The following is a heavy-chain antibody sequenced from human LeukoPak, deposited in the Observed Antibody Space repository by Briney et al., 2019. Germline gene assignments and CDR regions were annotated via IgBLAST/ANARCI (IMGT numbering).Heavy chain of an antibody. CDR1: GFTFSSYW. Sequence: GGSLRVSCAASGFTFSSYWMHWVRQAPGKGLVWVSRINSDGSSTNYADSVKGRFTISRDNAKDTLYLQMNCLRAEDTAVYYCTRDREQQPTYDYWGQGTLVTVSS. J-gene: IGHJ4*02. D-gene: IGHD6-13*01. CDR3: TRDREQQPTYDY. CDR2: INSDGSST. V-gene: IGHV3-74*01.